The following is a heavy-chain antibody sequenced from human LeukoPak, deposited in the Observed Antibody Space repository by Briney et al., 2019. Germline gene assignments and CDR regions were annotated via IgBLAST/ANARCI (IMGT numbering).Heavy chain of an antibody. V-gene: IGHV4-38-2*02. Sequence: SETLSLTCTVSGYSISSGYYWGWIRQPPGKGLEWIGSIYHSGSTYYNPSLKSRVTISVDTSKNQFSLKLSSVTAADTAVYYCARGISSSSNYFDYWGQGTLVTVSS. CDR2: IYHSGST. J-gene: IGHJ4*02. CDR3: ARGISSSSNYFDY. CDR1: GYSISSGYY. D-gene: IGHD6-6*01.